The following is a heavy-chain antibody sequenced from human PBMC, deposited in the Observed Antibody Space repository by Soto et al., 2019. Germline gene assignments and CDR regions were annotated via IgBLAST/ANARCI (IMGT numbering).Heavy chain of an antibody. V-gene: IGHV1-18*01. CDR2: ISGYNGKT. J-gene: IGHJ6*02. CDR1: GYTFTSYG. Sequence: QVQLVQSGGEVKKPGASVKVSCKASGYTFTSYGISWVRQAPGQGREWMGWISGYNGKTKHAQKVQDRVTMTTDTSTSTVYMELRSLRSDDTAVYCCAREGDVRYSNDGMDVWGQGTTVTVSS. CDR3: AREGDVRYSNDGMDV. D-gene: IGHD2-21*01.